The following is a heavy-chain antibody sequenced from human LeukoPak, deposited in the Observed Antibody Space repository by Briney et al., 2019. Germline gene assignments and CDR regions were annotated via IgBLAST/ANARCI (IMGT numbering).Heavy chain of an antibody. D-gene: IGHD3-3*01. Sequence: ASVKVSCKASGYTFTGYYMHWVRQAPGQGLEWMGWINPNSGGTNYAQKFQGRVTMTRDTSISTAYMELSRLRSDDTAVYYCARGTRITIFGVVRSWVDPWGQGTLVTVSS. CDR1: GYTFTGYY. V-gene: IGHV1-2*02. CDR3: ARGTRITIFGVVRSWVDP. J-gene: IGHJ5*02. CDR2: INPNSGGT.